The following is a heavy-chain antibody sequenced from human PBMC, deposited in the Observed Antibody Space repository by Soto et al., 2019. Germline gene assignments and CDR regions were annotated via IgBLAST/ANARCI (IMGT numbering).Heavy chain of an antibody. J-gene: IGHJ5*02. CDR1: GYTFTSYA. V-gene: IGHV1-3*01. CDR3: ADGECVYDFWSGYVSAGTGRKWFDP. CDR2: INAGNGNT. Sequence: ASVKVSCKASGYTFTSYAMHWVRQAPGQRLEWMGWINAGNGNTKYSQKFQGRVTITRETSASTAYMELSSLRSEDTAVYYCADGECVYDFWSGYVSAGTGRKWFDPLGQGTLVTFSS. D-gene: IGHD3-3*01.